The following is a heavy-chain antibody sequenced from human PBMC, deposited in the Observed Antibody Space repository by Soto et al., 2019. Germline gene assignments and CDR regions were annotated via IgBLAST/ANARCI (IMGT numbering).Heavy chain of an antibody. D-gene: IGHD3-3*01. V-gene: IGHV3-30*18. CDR3: AKCRVRAYDFWSGYYTGPDDAFDI. J-gene: IGHJ3*02. Sequence: GGSLRLSCAASGFTFSSYGMHWVRQAPGKGLEWVAVISYDGSNKYYADSVKGRFTISRDNSKNTLYLQMNILRAEDTAVYYCAKCRVRAYDFWSGYYTGPDDAFDIWGQGTMVTVSS. CDR1: GFTFSSYG. CDR2: ISYDGSNK.